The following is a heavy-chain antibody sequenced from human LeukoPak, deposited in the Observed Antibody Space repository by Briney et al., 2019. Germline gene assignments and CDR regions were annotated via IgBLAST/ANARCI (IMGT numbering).Heavy chain of an antibody. CDR1: GYTFTSYN. CDR2: INPSGGSI. J-gene: IGHJ4*02. V-gene: IGHV1-46*01. Sequence: GASVKVSCKASGYTFTSYNMHWVRQAPGQGLEWMGIINPSGGSISYAQKFQGRVMMTRDMSTSTVYMELSSLRSEDTAVYYCARDGDGSGSYYTYYFDYWGQGTLVTVSS. CDR3: ARDGDGSGSYYTYYFDY. D-gene: IGHD3-10*01.